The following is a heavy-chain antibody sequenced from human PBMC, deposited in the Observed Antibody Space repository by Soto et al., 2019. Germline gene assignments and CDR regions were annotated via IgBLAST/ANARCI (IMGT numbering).Heavy chain of an antibody. Sequence: GGSLRHSCVASGFTFSGSAMHWVRQASGKGLEWVGRIRSKANSDATAYGASVKGRFTISRDDSKNTAYLQMNSLKTEDTAVYYCVRFCSGGSCPDAFDIWGQGTMVTVSS. CDR1: GFTFSGSA. CDR3: VRFCSGGSCPDAFDI. J-gene: IGHJ3*02. CDR2: IRSKANSDAT. V-gene: IGHV3-73*01. D-gene: IGHD2-15*01.